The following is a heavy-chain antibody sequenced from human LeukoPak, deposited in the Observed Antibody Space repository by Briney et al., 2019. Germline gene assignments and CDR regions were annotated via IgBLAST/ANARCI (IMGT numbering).Heavy chain of an antibody. CDR2: ISSSSSYI. CDR3: ARAGLLVGGFDY. V-gene: IGHV3-21*01. CDR1: GFTFSSYS. D-gene: IGHD2-21*02. Sequence: GGSLRLSCAASGFTFSSYSMNWVRQAPGKGLEWVSSISSSSSYIYYADSVKGRFTISRDNAKNSLYLQMNSLRAEDTAVYYCARAGLLVGGFDYWGQGTLVTVSS. J-gene: IGHJ4*02.